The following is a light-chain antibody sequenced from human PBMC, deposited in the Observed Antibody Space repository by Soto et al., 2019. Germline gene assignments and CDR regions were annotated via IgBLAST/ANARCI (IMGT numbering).Light chain of an antibody. J-gene: IGLJ2*01. Sequence: QSVLTQPPSLSAAPGQRVTISCSGGSSNIRNNAVNWYQQLPGQAPTLVMYYDNVLPSGVSDRFSGSESGTSASLTISNLQSDDEADYYCATWDDSFHGVIFGGGTKLTVL. CDR3: ATWDDSFHGVI. V-gene: IGLV1-36*01. CDR1: SSNIRNNA. CDR2: YDN.